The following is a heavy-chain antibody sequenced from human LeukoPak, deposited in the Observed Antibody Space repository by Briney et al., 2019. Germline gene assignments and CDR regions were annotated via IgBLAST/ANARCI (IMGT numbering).Heavy chain of an antibody. D-gene: IGHD6-13*01. CDR3: ARVSSWYNWFDP. J-gene: IGHJ5*02. CDR2: IYTSGST. CDR1: GGSISSYY. V-gene: IGHV4-4*07. Sequence: SETLSLTXTVSGGSISSYYWSWIRQPAGKGLEWIRRIYTSGSTNYNPSLKSRVTMSVDTSKNQFSLKLSSVTAADTAVYYCARVSSWYNWFDPWGQGTLVTVSS.